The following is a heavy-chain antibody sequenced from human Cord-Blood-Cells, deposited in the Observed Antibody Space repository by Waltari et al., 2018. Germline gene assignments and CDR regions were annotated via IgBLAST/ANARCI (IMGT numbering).Heavy chain of an antibody. V-gene: IGHV1-2*04. CDR1: GYTFTGYY. CDR3: ARAVGGQYSSSWYYFQH. Sequence: QVQLVQSGAEVKKPGASVKVSCKASGYTFTGYYMHWVRQAPGPGLEWMGWINPNSGGTNYAQKFQGWVTMTRDTSISTAYMELSRLRSDDTAVYYCARAVGGQYSSSWYYFQHWGQGTLVTVSS. CDR2: INPNSGGT. J-gene: IGHJ1*01. D-gene: IGHD6-13*01.